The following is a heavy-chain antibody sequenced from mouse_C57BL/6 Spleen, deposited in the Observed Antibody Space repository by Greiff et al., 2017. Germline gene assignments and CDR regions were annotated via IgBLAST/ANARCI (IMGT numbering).Heavy chain of an antibody. V-gene: IGHV10-1*01. J-gene: IGHJ4*01. CDR3: VTHSYGNYEDY. CDR1: GFSFNTYA. D-gene: IGHD2-1*01. CDR2: IRSKSNNYAT. Sequence: EVQLVESGGGLVQPKGSLKLSCAASGFSFNTYAMNWVRQAPGKGLEWVARIRSKSNNYATYYADSVKDRFTISRDDSESMLNLQMNNLKTEDTAIYYCVTHSYGNYEDYWGQGTSVTVSS.